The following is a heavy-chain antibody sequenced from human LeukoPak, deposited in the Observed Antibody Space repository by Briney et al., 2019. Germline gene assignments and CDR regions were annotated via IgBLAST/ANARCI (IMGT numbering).Heavy chain of an antibody. CDR2: IYYSGST. CDR1: GGSISSGGYY. Sequence: SQTLSLTCTVSGGSISSGGYYWSWIRQHPGKGLEWIGYIYYSGSTYYNPSLKSRVTISVDTSKNQFSLKLSSVTAADTGVYYCARQTCRGATCYRVDQYYYMDVWGKGTTVTVSS. V-gene: IGHV4-31*03. J-gene: IGHJ6*03. D-gene: IGHD2-15*01. CDR3: ARQTCRGATCYRVDQYYYMDV.